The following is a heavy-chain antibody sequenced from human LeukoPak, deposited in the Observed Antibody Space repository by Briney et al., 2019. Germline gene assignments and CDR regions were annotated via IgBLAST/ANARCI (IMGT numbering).Heavy chain of an antibody. V-gene: IGHV4-59*11. J-gene: IGHJ3*02. CDR3: ARVIMVFGVASDAFDI. Sequence: SETLSLTCTVSGGSISSHYWSWIPQPPGKGLEWIGYIYYSGSTNYNPSLKSRVTISVDTSKNQFSLKLSSVTAAGTAVYYCARVIMVFGVASDAFDIWGQGTMVTVSS. CDR1: GGSISSHY. D-gene: IGHD3-3*01. CDR2: IYYSGST.